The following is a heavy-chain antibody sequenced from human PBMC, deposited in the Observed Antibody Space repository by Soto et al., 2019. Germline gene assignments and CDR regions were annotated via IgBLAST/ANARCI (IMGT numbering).Heavy chain of an antibody. D-gene: IGHD5-12*01. CDR3: AREGVAPYYYSGMDV. CDR2: ISTYNGDT. J-gene: IGHJ6*02. V-gene: IGHV1-18*01. Sequence: VKVSCKAAGYTFTRSGVSWVRQAPGQGLEWMGWISTYNGDTNYAQTFQGRVTMTTDTSTSTVHMEVRSLRSDDTAVYYCAREGVAPYYYSGMDVWGQGTPVTVSS. CDR1: GYTFTRSG.